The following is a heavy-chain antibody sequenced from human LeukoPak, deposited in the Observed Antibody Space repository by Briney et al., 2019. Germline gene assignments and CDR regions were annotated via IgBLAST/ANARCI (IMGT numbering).Heavy chain of an antibody. Sequence: GGSLRLSCAASGFTFSSYAMSWVRQAPGKGLEWVSAISGSGGSTYYADSVKGRFTISRDNSKNALYLQMNSLRAEDTAVYYCAKDQLVITAGGADYWGQGTLVTVSS. CDR3: AKDQLVITAGGADY. J-gene: IGHJ4*02. V-gene: IGHV3-23*01. D-gene: IGHD3-22*01. CDR1: GFTFSSYA. CDR2: ISGSGGST.